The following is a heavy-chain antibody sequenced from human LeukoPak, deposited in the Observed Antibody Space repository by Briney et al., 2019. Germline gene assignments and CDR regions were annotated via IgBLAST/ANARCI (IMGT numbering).Heavy chain of an antibody. CDR1: GGTFSSYA. D-gene: IGHD3-3*01. J-gene: IGHJ4*02. V-gene: IGHV1-69*13. Sequence: SVKVSRKASGGTFSSYAISWVRQAPGQGLEWMGGIIPIFGTANYAQKFQGRVTITADESTSTAYMELSSLRSEDTVVYYCASEIWSGYYFDYWGQGTLVTVSS. CDR3: ASEIWSGYYFDY. CDR2: IIPIFGTA.